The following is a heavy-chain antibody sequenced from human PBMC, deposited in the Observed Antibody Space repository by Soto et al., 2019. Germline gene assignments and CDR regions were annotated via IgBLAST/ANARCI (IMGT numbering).Heavy chain of an antibody. J-gene: IGHJ5*02. CDR3: ARDSPIITMIVEVGFDP. D-gene: IGHD3-22*01. CDR2: ISAYNGNT. CDR1: GYTFTSYG. Sequence: ASVKVSCKASGYTFTSYGISWVRQAPGQGLEWMGWISAYNGNTNYAQKLQGRVTMTTDTSTSTAYMELRSLRSDDTAVYYCARDSPIITMIVEVGFDPWGQGTLVTGLL. V-gene: IGHV1-18*01.